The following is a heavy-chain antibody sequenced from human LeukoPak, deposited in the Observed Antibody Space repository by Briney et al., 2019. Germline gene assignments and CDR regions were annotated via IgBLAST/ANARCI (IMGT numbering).Heavy chain of an antibody. CDR2: INGDGGSI. CDR3: AREIRTGDRKTDAFDI. J-gene: IGHJ3*02. Sequence: GGSLRLSFAASGFTLSRTWMHWVRQAPGKGLVWVSRINGDGGSISYADSVQGPFPISRDNAKKTLYLQMNILRAEDMAVYYCAREIRTGDRKTDAFDIWGQRTMVTVSS. CDR1: GFTLSRTW. D-gene: IGHD7-27*01. V-gene: IGHV3-74*01.